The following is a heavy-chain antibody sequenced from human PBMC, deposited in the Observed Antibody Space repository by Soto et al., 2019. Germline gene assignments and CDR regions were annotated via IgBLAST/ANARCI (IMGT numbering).Heavy chain of an antibody. CDR1: GFTFSSYA. Sequence: EVQLLESGGGLVQPGGSLRLSCAASGFTFSSYAMSWVRQAPGKGLEWVSAISGSGGSTYYADSVKGRFTISRDNSKNTLYLQMNSRRAEDTAVYYCARSPAAMRVWFDPWGQGTLVTVSS. V-gene: IGHV3-23*01. CDR3: ARSPAAMRVWFDP. J-gene: IGHJ5*02. CDR2: ISGSGGST. D-gene: IGHD2-2*01.